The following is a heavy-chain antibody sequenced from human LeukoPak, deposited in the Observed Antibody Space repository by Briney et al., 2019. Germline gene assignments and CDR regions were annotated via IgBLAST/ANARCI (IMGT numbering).Heavy chain of an antibody. CDR1: GGSVSDYY. CDR2: IYHTGST. D-gene: IGHD2-21*02. J-gene: IGHJ4*02. Sequence: PSETLSLTCTISGGSVSDYYWSWNRQSPGKGLEWIGYIYHTGSTSYSPSLKSRVTISADTSQNQFSLKLSSVTAADTAVYYCASLVAVVTSQFDYWGQGTLVTVSS. CDR3: ASLVAVVTSQFDY. V-gene: IGHV4-59*02.